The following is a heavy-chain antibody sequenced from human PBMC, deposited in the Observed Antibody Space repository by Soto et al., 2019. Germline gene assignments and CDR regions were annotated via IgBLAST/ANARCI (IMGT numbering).Heavy chain of an antibody. CDR1: RFTFNSYA. D-gene: IGHD6-19*01. CDR2: ISGSGVST. Sequence: EVQLLESGGGLVQPGGSLRLSCAASRFTFNSYAMSWVRQAPGKGLEWVSSISGSGVSTYYADSVKGRFAISRDNSRNTLYLQMNSLRAEDTALYYCAKDWVSSGRRYFDYWGQGTLVTVSS. J-gene: IGHJ4*02. CDR3: AKDWVSSGRRYFDY. V-gene: IGHV3-23*01.